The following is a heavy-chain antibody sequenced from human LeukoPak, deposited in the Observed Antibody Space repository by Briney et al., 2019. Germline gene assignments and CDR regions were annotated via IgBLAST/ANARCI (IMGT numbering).Heavy chain of an antibody. CDR3: ARYTFFLAPGYSSGWSHYDAFDI. Sequence: SVKVSCKASGGTFSSYAISWVRQAPGQGLEWMGGIIPIFGTANYAQKFQGRVTITADKSTSTAYMELSSLRSEDTAVYYCARYTFFLAPGYSSGWSHYDAFDIWGQGTMVTVSS. CDR1: GGTFSSYA. CDR2: IIPIFGTA. D-gene: IGHD6-19*01. V-gene: IGHV1-69*06. J-gene: IGHJ3*02.